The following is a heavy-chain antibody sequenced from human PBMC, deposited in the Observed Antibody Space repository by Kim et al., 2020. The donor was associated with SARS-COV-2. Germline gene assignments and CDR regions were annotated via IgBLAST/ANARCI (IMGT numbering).Heavy chain of an antibody. Sequence: GGSLRLSCAASGFTFSSYGMHWVRQAPGKGLEWVAVISYDGSNKYYADSVKGRFTISRDNSKNTLYLQMNSLRAEDTAVYYCAKGAVTHYYYGMDVCGQG. CDR2: ISYDGSNK. CDR3: AKGAVTHYYYGMDV. V-gene: IGHV3-30*18. J-gene: IGHJ6*02. CDR1: GFTFSSYG. D-gene: IGHD4-17*01.